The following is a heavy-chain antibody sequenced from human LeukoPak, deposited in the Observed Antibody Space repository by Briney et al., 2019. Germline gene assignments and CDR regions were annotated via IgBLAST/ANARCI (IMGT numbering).Heavy chain of an antibody. J-gene: IGHJ6*02. CDR2: IKQDGSEK. CDR1: GFTFSSYW. V-gene: IGHV3-7*01. CDR3: TTSTAAHYYYYYGMDV. D-gene: IGHD6-13*01. Sequence: GGSLRLSCAASGFTFSSYWMSWVRQAPGKGLEWVANIKQDGSEKYYVDSVKGRFAISRDNAKNSLYLQMNSLRAEDTAVYYCTTSTAAHYYYYYGMDVWGQGTTVTVSS.